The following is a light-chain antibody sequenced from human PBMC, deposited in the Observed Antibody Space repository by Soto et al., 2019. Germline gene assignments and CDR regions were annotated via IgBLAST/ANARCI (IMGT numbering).Light chain of an antibody. CDR3: SSFRSSRTLPYV. CDR2: EVS. J-gene: IGLJ1*01. Sequence: QSALTQPASVSGSPGQSITISCTGTSSDVGGYDYVSWYQQCPGKAPKLIIYEVSYRPSGVSNRFSGSKSGNTASLTISGLRAEDEADYYCSSFRSSRTLPYVFGTGTKVTVL. CDR1: SSDVGGYDY. V-gene: IGLV2-14*01.